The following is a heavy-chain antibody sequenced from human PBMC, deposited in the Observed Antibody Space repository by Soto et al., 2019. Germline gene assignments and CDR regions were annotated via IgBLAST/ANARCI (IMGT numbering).Heavy chain of an antibody. CDR2: FHNDKST. Sequence: SETLSLTCSVSGDSSAAYYWNWIRQPPGKPLEWIGYFHNDKSTTYNPSLKSRASISVDSSKRQVSLKISSVTAADTAVYYCARDSTSWFLLDTWGQGVLVTVSS. J-gene: IGHJ4*02. V-gene: IGHV4-59*01. CDR1: GDSSAAYY. CDR3: ARDSTSWFLLDT. D-gene: IGHD2-2*01.